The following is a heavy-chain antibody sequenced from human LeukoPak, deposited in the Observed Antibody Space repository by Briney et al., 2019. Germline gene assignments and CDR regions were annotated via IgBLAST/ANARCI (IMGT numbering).Heavy chain of an antibody. J-gene: IGHJ4*02. CDR3: ARGGPRYYDVLGFDY. CDR1: GGSITSYH. D-gene: IGHD3-3*01. V-gene: IGHV4-59*01. Sequence: SETLSLTCTVSGGSITSYHWTWIRQTPGKGLEWIGFIYYNGSTNYNPSLKSRVTISVDTSKNQFSLKLSSVTTADTAVYYCARGGPRYYDVLGFDYWGQGTLVTVSS. CDR2: IYYNGST.